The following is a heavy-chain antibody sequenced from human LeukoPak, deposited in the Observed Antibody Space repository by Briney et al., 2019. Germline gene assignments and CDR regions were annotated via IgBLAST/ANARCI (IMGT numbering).Heavy chain of an antibody. CDR2: IRYNGGA. D-gene: IGHD2-21*01. CDR3: AREVIAPADSDAFDI. V-gene: IGHV4-30-4*01. J-gene: IGHJ3*02. Sequence: SETLSLTCNVSGGSITSNNCFWSWIRQPPGEGLEWTEYIRYNGGAYYNPSLQSRATMSVDTSKSQFSLRLSSVTAPDTAIYYCAREVIAPADSDAFDIWGQGTMVTVS. CDR1: GGSITSNNCF.